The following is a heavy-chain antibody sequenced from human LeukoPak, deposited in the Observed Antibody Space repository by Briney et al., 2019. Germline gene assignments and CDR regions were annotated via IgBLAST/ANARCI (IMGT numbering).Heavy chain of an antibody. CDR3: AKDLTSSGWWTDY. D-gene: IGHD6-19*01. V-gene: IGHV3-30*18. Sequence: GRSLRLSCAASGFTFSSYGMHWVRQAPGEGLEWVAVISYDGSNKYYADSVKGRFTISRDNSKNTLYLQMNSLRAEDTAVYYCAKDLTSSGWWTDYWGQGALVTVSS. CDR2: ISYDGSNK. J-gene: IGHJ4*02. CDR1: GFTFSSYG.